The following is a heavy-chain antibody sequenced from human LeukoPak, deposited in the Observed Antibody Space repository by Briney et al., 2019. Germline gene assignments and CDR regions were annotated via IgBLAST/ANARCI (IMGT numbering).Heavy chain of an antibody. CDR3: ARRLGGSTYCDI. CDR2: ISAYNGDT. Sequence: ASVKVSCKASGYTFTTYGISWVRHAPGQGLEWMGWISAYNGDTNYAQKLQGRVTMTTDTSTSTAYMELRSLRSDDTAVYYCARRLGGSTYCDIWGQGTMVTVSS. CDR1: GYTFTTYG. D-gene: IGHD2-2*01. J-gene: IGHJ3*02. V-gene: IGHV1-18*01.